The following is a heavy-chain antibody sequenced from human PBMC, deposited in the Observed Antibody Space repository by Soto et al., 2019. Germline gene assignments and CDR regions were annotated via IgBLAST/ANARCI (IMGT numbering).Heavy chain of an antibody. CDR2: INHSGST. CDR3: ARVNQPSYCSGGSCYSLYYYYYMDV. D-gene: IGHD2-15*01. J-gene: IGHJ6*03. Sequence: PSETLSLTCAVYGGSFSGYYWSWIRQPPGKGLEWIGEINHSGSTNYNPSLKSRVTVSVDTSKNQFSLKLSSVTAADTAVYYCARVNQPSYCSGGSCYSLYYYYYMDVWGKGTTVTVSS. V-gene: IGHV4-34*01. CDR1: GGSFSGYY.